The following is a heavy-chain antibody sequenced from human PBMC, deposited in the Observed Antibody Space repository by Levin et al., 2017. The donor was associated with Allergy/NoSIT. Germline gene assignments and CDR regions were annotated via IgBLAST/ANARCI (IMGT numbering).Heavy chain of an antibody. CDR1: GFSLSDST. D-gene: IGHD2-2*01. Sequence: GESLKISCAASGFSLSDSTMHWVRQASGKGLEWVGLIRSKSKDYATIYAASVKGKFTISRDDSKNTAFLQMNNLKSEDTAVYYCTSQFCSSTSCYFDYWGQGTLVTVSS. CDR3: TSQFCSSTSCYFDY. J-gene: IGHJ4*02. CDR2: IRSKSKDYAT. V-gene: IGHV3-73*01.